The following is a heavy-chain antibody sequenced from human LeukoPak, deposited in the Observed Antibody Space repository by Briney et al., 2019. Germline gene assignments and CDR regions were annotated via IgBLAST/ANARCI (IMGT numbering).Heavy chain of an antibody. V-gene: IGHV5-51*01. Sequence: GESLKISCKGSGYSFTNYWIGWVRQMPGKGLEWRGIIYPGDSHTRYSPSFQDQVTISADKSINTAYLQWSSLKASDTAMYYCARGPYGYASSATLGSYNWFDPWGQGTLVTVSS. CDR1: GYSFTNYW. D-gene: IGHD3-10*01. J-gene: IGHJ5*02. CDR2: IYPGDSHT. CDR3: ARGPYGYASSATLGSYNWFDP.